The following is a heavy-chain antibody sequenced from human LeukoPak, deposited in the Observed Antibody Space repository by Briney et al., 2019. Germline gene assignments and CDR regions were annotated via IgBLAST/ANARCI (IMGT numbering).Heavy chain of an antibody. D-gene: IGHD5-18*01. Sequence: SETLSLTCAVSGGSISSSNWWSWVRQPPGKGLEWIGEIYHGGSTNYNPSLKSRVTISVDKSKNQFSLKLSSVTAADTAVYYCARVRGYGRDYYYYYMDVWGKGTTVTVSS. J-gene: IGHJ6*03. CDR2: IYHGGST. CDR1: GGSISSSNW. V-gene: IGHV4-4*02. CDR3: ARVRGYGRDYYYYYMDV.